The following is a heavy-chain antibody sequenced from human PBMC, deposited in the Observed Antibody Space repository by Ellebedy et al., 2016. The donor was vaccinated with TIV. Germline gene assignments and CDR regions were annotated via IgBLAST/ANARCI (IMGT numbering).Heavy chain of an antibody. J-gene: IGHJ4*02. D-gene: IGHD5-12*01. CDR2: IKQDGSEN. V-gene: IGHV3-7*01. CDR3: ARDQWLGRAYYFDY. CDR1: GFTFSNYW. Sequence: GGSLRLSCAASGFTFSNYWLNWVRQAPGKGLEWVANIKQDGSENYYVDSVEGRFAISRDNAKNSMYLQMNSLRPEDTAVYYCARDQWLGRAYYFDYWGQGTLLTVSS.